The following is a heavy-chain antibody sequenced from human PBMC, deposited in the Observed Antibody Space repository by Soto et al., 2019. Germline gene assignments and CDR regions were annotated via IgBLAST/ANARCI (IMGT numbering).Heavy chain of an antibody. V-gene: IGHV4-59*08. D-gene: IGHD3-10*01. CDR1: GGSISSYY. Sequence: SETLSLTCTVSGGSISSYYWSWIRQPPGKGLEWIGYIYYSGSTNYNPSLKSRVTISVDTSKNQFSLNLSSVTAADTAVYYCVRHDNTGSYQSFDYWGQGSLVTVSS. CDR2: IYYSGST. J-gene: IGHJ4*02. CDR3: VRHDNTGSYQSFDY.